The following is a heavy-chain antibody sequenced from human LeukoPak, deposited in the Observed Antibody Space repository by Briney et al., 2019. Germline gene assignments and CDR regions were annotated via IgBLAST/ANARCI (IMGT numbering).Heavy chain of an antibody. CDR1: GGTFSSYA. V-gene: IGHV1-69*05. D-gene: IGHD2-2*01. CDR3: ASSIVVVPAATVPYFDY. Sequence: ASVKVSCKASGGTFSSYAISWVRQAPGQGLEWMGGIIPIFGTANYAQKFQGRVTITTDESTSIAYMELSSLRSEDTAVYYCASSIVVVPAATVPYFDYWGQGTLVTVSS. J-gene: IGHJ4*02. CDR2: IIPIFGTA.